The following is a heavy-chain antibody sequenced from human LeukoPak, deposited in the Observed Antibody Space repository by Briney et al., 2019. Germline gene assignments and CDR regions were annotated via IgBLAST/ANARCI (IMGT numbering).Heavy chain of an antibody. CDR3: ARDRFTRGVTTYLFDY. CDR1: GYTFTSYG. D-gene: IGHD4-17*01. V-gene: IGHV1-18*01. CDR2: ISAYNGNT. J-gene: IGHJ4*02. Sequence: ASVKVSCKASGYTFTSYGISWVRQAPGQGLEWMGWISAYNGNTNYAQKLQGRVTMTTDTSTSTAYMELRGLGSDDTAVYYCARDRFTRGVTTYLFDYWGQGTLVTVSS.